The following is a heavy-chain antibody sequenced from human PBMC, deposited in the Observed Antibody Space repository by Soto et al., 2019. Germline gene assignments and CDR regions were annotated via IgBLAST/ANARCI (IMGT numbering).Heavy chain of an antibody. J-gene: IGHJ4*02. CDR2: ISGSGDTT. CDR3: VKPLNSGWSKFDY. Sequence: PGGSLRLSCVASGFTFSSFAMSWVRQAPGKGLEWVSAISGSGDTTYRADSVRGRFSISRDNFKNSLYLQMDSLRAEDTALYYCVKPLNSGWSKFDYWGQGALVTVSS. D-gene: IGHD6-19*01. V-gene: IGHV3-23*01. CDR1: GFTFSSFA.